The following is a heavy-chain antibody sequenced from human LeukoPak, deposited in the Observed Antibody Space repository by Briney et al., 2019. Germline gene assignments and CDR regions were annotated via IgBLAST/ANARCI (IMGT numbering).Heavy chain of an antibody. D-gene: IGHD6-19*01. CDR3: ARGSLARSGWYDH. CDR1: GGSINSSSCY. CDR2: IYYSGST. V-gene: IGHV4-39*07. J-gene: IGHJ5*02. Sequence: SETLSLTCIVSGGSINSSSCYWGWIRQPPGKGLEWIGSIYYSGSTYYNPSLKSRVTISVDTSKKQFSLKLSSVTAADTAVYYCARGSLARSGWYDHWGQGALVTVSS.